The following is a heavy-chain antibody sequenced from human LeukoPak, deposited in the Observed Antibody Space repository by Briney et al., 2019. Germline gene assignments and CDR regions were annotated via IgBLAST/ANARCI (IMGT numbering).Heavy chain of an antibody. CDR3: ARAAAADYYYYYTDV. J-gene: IGHJ6*03. V-gene: IGHV4-39*07. CDR2: IYYSGST. D-gene: IGHD6-13*01. CDR1: GGSISSSSYY. Sequence: SETLSLTCTVSGGSISSSSYYWGWIRQPPGKGLEWIGSIYYSGSTYYNPSLKSRVTISVDTSKNQFSLKLSSVTAADTAVYYCARAAAADYYYYYTDVWGKGTTVTISS.